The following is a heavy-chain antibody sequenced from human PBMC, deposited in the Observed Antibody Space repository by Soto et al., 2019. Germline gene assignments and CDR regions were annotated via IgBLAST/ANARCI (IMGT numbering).Heavy chain of an antibody. Sequence: QVQLVDSGGGVVQPGTSLRLSCAASGFTFRNYGMHWVRQAPGKGLEWVALVWYDGTNKYYTDSVKGRFTISRDNSKNTLYLQMNGLRGEDTAVYYCSRDGTHYGDYLYYWGQGARVNGSS. D-gene: IGHD4-17*01. CDR1: GFTFRNYG. CDR2: VWYDGTNK. J-gene: IGHJ4*02. V-gene: IGHV3-33*01. CDR3: SRDGTHYGDYLYY.